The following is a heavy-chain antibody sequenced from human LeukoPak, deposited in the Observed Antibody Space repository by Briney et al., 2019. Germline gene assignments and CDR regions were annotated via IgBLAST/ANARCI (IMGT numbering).Heavy chain of an antibody. CDR1: GGSISSSNW. J-gene: IGHJ4*02. Sequence: SETLSLTCAVSGGSISSSNWWSWVRQPPGKGLEWIGETYHSGSTNYNPSLKSRVTISVDKSKNQFSLKLSSVTAADTAVYYCARWYYYDSSGHLDYFDYWGQGTLVTVSS. D-gene: IGHD3-22*01. V-gene: IGHV4-4*02. CDR3: ARWYYYDSSGHLDYFDY. CDR2: TYHSGST.